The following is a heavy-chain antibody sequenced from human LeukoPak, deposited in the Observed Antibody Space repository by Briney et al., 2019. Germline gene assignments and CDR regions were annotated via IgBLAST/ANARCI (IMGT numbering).Heavy chain of an antibody. CDR2: IIPIFGTA. Sequence: GASVKVSCKASGGTFSSYGISWVRQAPGQGLEWMGGIIPIFGTANYAQKFHGRVTITADKSTSTAYMELSSLRSEDTAVFYCARAADGSAWYGNWFDPWGQGTLVTVSS. CDR1: GGTFSSYG. V-gene: IGHV1-69*06. CDR3: ARAADGSAWYGNWFDP. J-gene: IGHJ5*02. D-gene: IGHD6-19*01.